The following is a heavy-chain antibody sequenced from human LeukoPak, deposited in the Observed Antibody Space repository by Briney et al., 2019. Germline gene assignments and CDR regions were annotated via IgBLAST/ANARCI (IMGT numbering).Heavy chain of an antibody. CDR1: GYTLTELS. D-gene: IGHD4-17*01. V-gene: IGHV1-24*01. CDR3: ATGWNYGDFKLRFDY. Sequence: ASVKVSCKVSGYTLTELSMHWVRQAPGKGLEWMGGFDPEDGETIYARKLQGRVTMTEDTSTDTAYMELSSLRSEDTAVYYCATGWNYGDFKLRFDYWGQGTLVTVSS. CDR2: FDPEDGET. J-gene: IGHJ4*02.